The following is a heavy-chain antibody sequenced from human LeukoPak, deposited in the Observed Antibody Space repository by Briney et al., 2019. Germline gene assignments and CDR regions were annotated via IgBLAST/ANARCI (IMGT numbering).Heavy chain of an antibody. Sequence: GGSLRLSCAVSGFTSSSYWISWVRQAPGKGLEWVANIKPDGSEKYYADSVKGRFTISRDNAKNSLYLQMNSLRAEDTAVYYCARDRLTGYDLDYWGQGTLVTVSS. CDR2: IKPDGSEK. D-gene: IGHD3-9*01. CDR1: GFTSSSYW. V-gene: IGHV3-7*01. CDR3: ARDRLTGYDLDY. J-gene: IGHJ4*02.